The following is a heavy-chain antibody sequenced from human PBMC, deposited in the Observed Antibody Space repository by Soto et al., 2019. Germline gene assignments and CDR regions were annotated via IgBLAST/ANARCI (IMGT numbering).Heavy chain of an antibody. Sequence: GGSLRLSCAASGFTFSSYAMSWVRQAPGKGLEWVSAISGSGGSTYYADSVKGRFTISRDNSKNTLYLQMNSLRAEDTAVYYCAKDLASRDYYYYYGMDVWGQGTTVTVSS. CDR3: AKDLASRDYYYYYGMDV. J-gene: IGHJ6*02. CDR2: ISGSGGST. D-gene: IGHD3-3*02. CDR1: GFTFSSYA. V-gene: IGHV3-23*01.